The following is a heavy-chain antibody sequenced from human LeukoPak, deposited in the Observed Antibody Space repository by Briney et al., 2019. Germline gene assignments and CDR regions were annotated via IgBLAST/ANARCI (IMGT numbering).Heavy chain of an antibody. CDR1: GYTFTSYD. J-gene: IGHJ4*02. Sequence: ASVKVSCKASGYTFTSYDINWVRQATGQGLEWMGWMNPNSGNTGYAQKFQGRVTITRSTSISTAYMELSSLRSEDTAVYYCAGGIDDSSGYLAYGYWGQGTLVTVSS. CDR3: AGGIDDSSGYLAYGY. D-gene: IGHD3-22*01. CDR2: MNPNSGNT. V-gene: IGHV1-8*03.